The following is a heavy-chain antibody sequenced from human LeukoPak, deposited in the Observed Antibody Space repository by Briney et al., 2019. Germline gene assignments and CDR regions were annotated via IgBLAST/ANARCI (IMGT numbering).Heavy chain of an antibody. Sequence: PETLSLTCAVYGGSFSGYYWSWIRQPPGKGLEWIGEINHSGSTNYNPSLKSRVTISVDTSKNQFSMKLSSVTAADTAVYYCARARTVLLWFGESEGSYYFDYWGQGTLVTVSS. V-gene: IGHV4-34*01. CDR3: ARARTVLLWFGESEGSYYFDY. D-gene: IGHD3-10*01. J-gene: IGHJ4*02. CDR1: GGSFSGYY. CDR2: INHSGST.